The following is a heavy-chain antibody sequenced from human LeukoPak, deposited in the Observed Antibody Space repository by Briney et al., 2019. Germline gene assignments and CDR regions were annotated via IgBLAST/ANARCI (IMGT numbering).Heavy chain of an antibody. CDR3: ARATASYYFDY. CDR2: INHSGST. CDR1: GGSFSGYY. Sequence: SETLSLTCAVYGGSFSGYYWSWIRQPPGKGLEWIGEINHSGSTNYNPSLKSRVTISVDTSKNQFSLKLSSVTAADTAVHYCARATASYYFDYWGQGTLVTVSS. V-gene: IGHV4-34*01. J-gene: IGHJ4*02.